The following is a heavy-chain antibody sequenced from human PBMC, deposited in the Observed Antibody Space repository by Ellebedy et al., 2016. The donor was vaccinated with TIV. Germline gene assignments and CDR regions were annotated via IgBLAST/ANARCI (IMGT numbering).Heavy chain of an antibody. CDR2: IGHDGSNK. Sequence: PGGSLRLSCTASGITFSTHNLHWVRHAPGKGLEWVAVIGHDGSNKYYAASLEGRFTISRDNSKNKLYLQMNSLRQDDTAVYYCARVGWDLVAASDVWGHGTMVTVSS. CDR1: GITFSTHN. CDR3: ARVGWDLVAASDV. V-gene: IGHV3-33*01. J-gene: IGHJ3*01. D-gene: IGHD1-26*01.